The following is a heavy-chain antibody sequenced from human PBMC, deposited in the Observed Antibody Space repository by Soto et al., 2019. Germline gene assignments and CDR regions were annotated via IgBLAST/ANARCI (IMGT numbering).Heavy chain of an antibody. D-gene: IGHD3-16*01. CDR2: IYHSGST. CDR1: GGSISSGDYY. J-gene: IGHJ3*02. CDR3: ARLSSRMINAFDI. Sequence: SETRSLTCTVSGGSISSGDYYWSWIRQPPGKGLEWIGYIYHSGSTYYNPSLKSRVTISVDTSKNQFSLKLSSVTAADTAVYYCARLSSRMINAFDIWGQGTMVTVSS. V-gene: IGHV4-30-4*01.